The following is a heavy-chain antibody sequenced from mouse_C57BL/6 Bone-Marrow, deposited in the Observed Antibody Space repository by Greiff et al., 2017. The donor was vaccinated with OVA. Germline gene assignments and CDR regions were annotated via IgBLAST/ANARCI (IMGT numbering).Heavy chain of an antibody. CDR3: TREGLLDY. Sequence: VQLQQSGAELVRPGASVKLSCTASGFNIKDDYMHWVKQRPEQGLEWIGWIDPENGDTEYASKFQGKATITADTSSNTAYLQLSSLTSEDTAVYYCTREGLLDYWGQGTTLTVSS. J-gene: IGHJ2*01. V-gene: IGHV14-4*01. CDR1: GFNIKDDY. CDR2: IDPENGDT. D-gene: IGHD3-3*01.